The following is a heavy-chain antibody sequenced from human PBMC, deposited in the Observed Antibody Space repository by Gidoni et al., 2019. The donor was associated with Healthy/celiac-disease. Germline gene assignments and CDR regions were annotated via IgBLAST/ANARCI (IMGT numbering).Heavy chain of an antibody. J-gene: IGHJ4*02. CDR3: ARVGSGSYLSGGGFDY. Sequence: QVQLVQSGAEVKKPGASVKVSCKASGYTFTSYYMHWVRQAPGQGLEWMGIINPSGGSTSYEQKFHGRVTITRDTSTSTVYMELSSLRSEDTAVYYCARVGSGSYLSGGGFDYWGQGTLVTVSS. V-gene: IGHV1-46*01. CDR1: GYTFTSYY. CDR2: INPSGGST. D-gene: IGHD1-26*01.